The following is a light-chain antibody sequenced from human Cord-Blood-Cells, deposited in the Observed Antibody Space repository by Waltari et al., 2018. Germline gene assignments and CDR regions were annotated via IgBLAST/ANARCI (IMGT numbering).Light chain of an antibody. CDR2: AAS. V-gene: IGKV1-8*01. CDR3: QQYYSYPL. J-gene: IGKJ4*01. CDR1: QGISSH. Sequence: AIRMTQPPSSLSASTGYRVTITCRASQGISSHLAWYQQKPGQAPKRLIYAASTLQGGVPSMFSGSGSGTDFTLTVSCLQSEDFATYYCQQYYSYPLFGGGTKVEIK.